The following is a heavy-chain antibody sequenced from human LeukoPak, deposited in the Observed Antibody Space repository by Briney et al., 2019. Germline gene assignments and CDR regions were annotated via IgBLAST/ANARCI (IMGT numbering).Heavy chain of an antibody. CDR1: GLPFSSYT. D-gene: IGHD2-2*01. V-gene: IGHV3-21*01. CDR2: ITGGSNYM. Sequence: GGSLRLSCAASGLPFSSYTMNWVRQAPGRGLEWVSSITGGSNYMYYRDSVKGRFTTSRDNARNSLYLEMNSLRADDTAMYFCARSVVPAGAWFDPWGQGTLVIVS. J-gene: IGHJ5*02. CDR3: ARSVVPAGAWFDP.